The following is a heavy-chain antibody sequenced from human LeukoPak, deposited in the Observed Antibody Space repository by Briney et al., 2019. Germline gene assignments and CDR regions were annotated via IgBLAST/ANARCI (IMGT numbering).Heavy chain of an antibody. J-gene: IGHJ4*02. CDR1: GDSISSYH. Sequence: SETLSLTCTVSGDSISSYHWTWLRQSPGRGLEGIGYMYYSGDSNYNPSLKSRVTISLDTSNTHFSLKLSSVTAADTAIYYCATYTRHCSGGTCYSIDYWGQGTLVTVSS. CDR2: MYYSGDS. D-gene: IGHD2-15*01. CDR3: ATYTRHCSGGTCYSIDY. V-gene: IGHV4-59*08.